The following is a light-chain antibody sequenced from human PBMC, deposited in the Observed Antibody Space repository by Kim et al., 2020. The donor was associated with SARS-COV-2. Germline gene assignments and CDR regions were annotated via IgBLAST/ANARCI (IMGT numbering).Light chain of an antibody. CDR3: QQYKKWPPHT. V-gene: IGKV3-15*01. J-gene: IGKJ2*01. Sequence: EIVMTQSPATLSVSPGERATLSCRASQSVSSSLAWYQQRPGQAPRLLIYGASTRATGIPAGFSGSGSGTEFTLTISSLQSEDFALYYCQQYKKWPPHTFGQGTKLEI. CDR1: QSVSSS. CDR2: GAS.